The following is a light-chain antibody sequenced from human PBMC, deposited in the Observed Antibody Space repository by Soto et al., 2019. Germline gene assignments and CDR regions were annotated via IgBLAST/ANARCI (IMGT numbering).Light chain of an antibody. CDR1: SSNIGSNT. Sequence: SVLTQPPSASGNPGRRVFISCSESSSNIGSNTVKWYQQLPGTAPKLLIYSNNHRPSGFPDRFSGSKSGTSASLAISGLQADDEADYYCAAWDDSLNGYVSATGTKVTVL. CDR3: AAWDDSLNGYV. J-gene: IGLJ1*01. CDR2: SNN. V-gene: IGLV1-44*01.